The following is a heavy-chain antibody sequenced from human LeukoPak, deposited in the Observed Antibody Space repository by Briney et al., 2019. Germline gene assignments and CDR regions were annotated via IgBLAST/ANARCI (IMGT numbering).Heavy chain of an antibody. J-gene: IGHJ3*02. CDR2: ISSSGSTI. V-gene: IGHV3-48*03. CDR3: ARGGDIVVVPAASDAFDI. CDR1: GFTFSSYE. D-gene: IGHD2-2*01. Sequence: GGSLRLSCAASGFTFSSYEMNWVRQAPGKGLEWVSYISSSGSTIYYADSVKGRFTISRDNAKNSLYLQMNSLRAEDTAVYYCARGGDIVVVPAASDAFDIWGQGTMVTVSS.